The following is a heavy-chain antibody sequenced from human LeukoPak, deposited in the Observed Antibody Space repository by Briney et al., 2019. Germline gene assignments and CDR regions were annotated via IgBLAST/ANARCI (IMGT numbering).Heavy chain of an antibody. CDR2: MNPNSGNT. CDR3: ARGGLQSFDY. V-gene: IGHV1-8*01. CDR1: GYTFTSYY. D-gene: IGHD4-11*01. Sequence: GASVEVSCKASGYTFTSYYISWVRQAPGQGLEWMGWMNPNSGNTGYAQKFQGRVTMTRNTSISTAYMELSSLRSEDTAVYYCARGGLQSFDYWGQGTLVTVSS. J-gene: IGHJ4*02.